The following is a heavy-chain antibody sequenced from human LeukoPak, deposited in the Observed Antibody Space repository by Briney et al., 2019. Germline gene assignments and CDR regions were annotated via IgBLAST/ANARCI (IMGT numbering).Heavy chain of an antibody. CDR3: ARDLSASEPSGWYNTFDY. CDR1: GFTFSSYW. J-gene: IGHJ4*02. Sequence: SGGSLRLSCAASGFTFSSYWMHWVRQAPGKGLVWVSRINSDGSSTSYADSVKGRFTISRDNAKNTLYLQMNSLRAEDTAVYYCARDLSASEPSGWYNTFDYWGQGTLVTVSS. CDR2: INSDGSST. D-gene: IGHD6-19*01. V-gene: IGHV3-74*01.